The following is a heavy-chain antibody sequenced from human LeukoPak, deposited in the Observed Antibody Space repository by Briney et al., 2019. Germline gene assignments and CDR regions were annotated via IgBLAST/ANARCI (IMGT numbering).Heavy chain of an antibody. CDR3: VKGLAASGSNWFDP. V-gene: IGHV3-9*01. D-gene: IGHD6-25*01. CDR1: GFTFADYS. CDR2: ITANSGSI. Sequence: GGSLRLSCEGSGFTFADYSIHWVRQIPGKGLEWVSVITANSGSIGYADSVRGRFTISRDNAKNSLYLQMNSLRPEDTALYYCVKGLAASGSNWFDPWGQGTLVTVSS. J-gene: IGHJ5*02.